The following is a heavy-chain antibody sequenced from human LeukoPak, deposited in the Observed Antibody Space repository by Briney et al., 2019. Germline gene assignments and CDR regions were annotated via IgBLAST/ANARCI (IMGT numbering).Heavy chain of an antibody. J-gene: IGHJ4*02. V-gene: IGHV1-24*01. CDR2: FDPEDGET. CDR1: GYTLTELS. Sequence: GASVKVSCKVSGYTLTELSMHWVRQAPGKGLEWMGGFDPEDGETIYAQKFQGRVTMTEDTSTDTAYMELSSLRSEDTAVYYCATGPLWFGELPIDYWGQGTLVTVSS. CDR3: ATGPLWFGELPIDY. D-gene: IGHD3-10*01.